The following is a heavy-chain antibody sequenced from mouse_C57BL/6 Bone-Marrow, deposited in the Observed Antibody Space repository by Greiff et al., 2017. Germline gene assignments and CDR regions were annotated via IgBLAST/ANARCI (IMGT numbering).Heavy chain of an antibody. V-gene: IGHV1-64*01. CDR1: GYTFTSYW. CDR2: IHPNSGST. D-gene: IGHD2-4*01. CDR3: ASEGRLPVLSAY. Sequence: VQLQQPGAELVKPGASVKLSCKASGYTFTSYWMHWVKQRPGQGLEWIGMIHPNSGSTNYNEKFKSKATLTLDKSSSTAYMQLSRLASEESAVYYCASEGRLPVLSAYWGQETLVTVSA. J-gene: IGHJ3*01.